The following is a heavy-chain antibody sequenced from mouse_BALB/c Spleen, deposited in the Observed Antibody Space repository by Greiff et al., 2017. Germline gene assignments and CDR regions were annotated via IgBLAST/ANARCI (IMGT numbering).Heavy chain of an antibody. V-gene: IGHV1S81*02. D-gene: IGHD1-1*01. CDR2: INPSNGRT. Sequence: QVQLKQPGAELVKPGASVKLSCKASGYTFTSYWMHWVKQRPGQGLEWIVEINPSNGRTNYNEKFKSKATLTVDKSSSTAYMQLSSLTSEDSAVYYCARGTTVPLDYWGQGTTLTVSS. J-gene: IGHJ2*01. CDR1: GYTFTSYW. CDR3: ARGTTVPLDY.